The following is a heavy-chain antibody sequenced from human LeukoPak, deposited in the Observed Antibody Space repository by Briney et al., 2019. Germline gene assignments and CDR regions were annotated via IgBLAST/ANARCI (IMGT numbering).Heavy chain of an antibody. Sequence: PGRSLRLSCAASGFTFSDYYMSWIRQAPGKGLEWVSYISSSGSTIYYADSVKGRFTISRDNAKNSLYLQMNSLRAEDTAVYYCARDPGTWFVELSAAFDIWGQGTMVTVSS. V-gene: IGHV3-11*01. CDR3: ARDPGTWFVELSAAFDI. J-gene: IGHJ3*02. D-gene: IGHD3-10*01. CDR2: ISSSGSTI. CDR1: GFTFSDYY.